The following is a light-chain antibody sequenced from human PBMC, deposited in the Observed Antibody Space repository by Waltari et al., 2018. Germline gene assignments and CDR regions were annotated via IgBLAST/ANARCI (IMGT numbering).Light chain of an antibody. CDR2: KDT. CDR1: ALTKHF. J-gene: IGLJ2*01. CDR3: HSADYSGAFRV. Sequence: SYELTQPPSVSVSPGQTARTTCSGDALTKHFTYWYHHKPGQAPTLLIYKDTERRPGIPERCSGSSSGTTVTLTISGVQAEDESDYYCHSADYSGAFRVFGGGTKLIVV. V-gene: IGLV3-25*03.